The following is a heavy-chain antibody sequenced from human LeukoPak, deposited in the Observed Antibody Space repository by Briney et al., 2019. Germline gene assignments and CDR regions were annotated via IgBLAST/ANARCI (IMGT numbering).Heavy chain of an antibody. D-gene: IGHD2-21*02. Sequence: SETLSLTCTVAGGSISSYYWSWIRHPPGKGLEWIGYIYYSGSTSYNPSLKSRVTISVDTSKNQFSLKLSSVTAADTAVYYCARTPIVVVTASSWYFDLWGRGTLVTVSS. CDR1: GGSISSYY. J-gene: IGHJ2*01. V-gene: IGHV4-59*01. CDR2: IYYSGST. CDR3: ARTPIVVVTASSWYFDL.